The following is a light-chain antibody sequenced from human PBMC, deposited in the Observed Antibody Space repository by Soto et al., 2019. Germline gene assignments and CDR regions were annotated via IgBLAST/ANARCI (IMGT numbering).Light chain of an antibody. J-gene: IGKJ3*01. CDR2: AAS. V-gene: IGKV1-17*01. CDR3: QQYYSFPLT. Sequence: DIQMTQSPSSLSASVGHTVTITCRASQDVRSDLGWYQHKPGKAPKRLIYAASRLQGGVPSRFSGSGSGTEFTLTISCLQSEDFATYYCQQYYSFPLTFGPGTKVDIK. CDR1: QDVRSD.